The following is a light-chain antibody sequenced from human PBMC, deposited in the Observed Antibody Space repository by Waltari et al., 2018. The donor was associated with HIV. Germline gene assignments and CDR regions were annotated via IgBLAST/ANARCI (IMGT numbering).Light chain of an antibody. CDR1: PSTIGSYSD. CDR2: LTS. V-gene: IGLV1-40*01. J-gene: IGLJ1*01. CDR3: HSFDSKVGGYV. Sequence: QSVLTQPPSVSGAPGQTITISCTGGPSTIGSYSDVHWYQQIPGSPPNLLIYLTSDRPSGVPERFSGSKSGASGSLTITGLQAEDEADYYCHSFDSKVGGYVFGSGTKVSVL.